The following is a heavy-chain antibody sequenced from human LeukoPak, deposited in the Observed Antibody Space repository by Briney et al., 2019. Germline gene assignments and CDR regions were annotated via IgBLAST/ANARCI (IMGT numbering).Heavy chain of an antibody. J-gene: IGHJ4*02. CDR3: AKDLAVAGPGIFDY. Sequence: GGSLRLSCAASGFTFSSYGMHWVRQAPGKGLEWVAVISYDGSNKYYADSVKGRFTISRDKSKNTLYLQMNSLRAEDTAVYYCAKDLAVAGPGIFDYWGQGTLVTVSS. CDR1: GFTFSSYG. CDR2: ISYDGSNK. V-gene: IGHV3-30*18. D-gene: IGHD6-19*01.